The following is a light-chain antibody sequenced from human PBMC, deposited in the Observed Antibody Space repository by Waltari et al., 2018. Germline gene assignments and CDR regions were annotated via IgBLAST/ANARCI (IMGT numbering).Light chain of an antibody. CDR2: EDD. Sequence: SYGLTNPPPGSVSPGQTTEITSSGMHLQNNMAHWYQQKSGQAPLLVIYEDDKRPFGIPERFSGFSSGTMATLTIRGAQVDDEADYYCYSTDSSGNERVFGGGTKLTVL. CDR3: YSTDSSGNERV. V-gene: IGLV3-10*01. J-gene: IGLJ2*01. CDR1: HLQNN.